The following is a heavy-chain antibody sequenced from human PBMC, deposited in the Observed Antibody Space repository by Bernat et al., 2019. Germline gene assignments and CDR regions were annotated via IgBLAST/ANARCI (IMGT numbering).Heavy chain of an antibody. CDR1: GFTFSNYA. CDR3: ARVMTTVTTFYYGMDV. D-gene: IGHD4-17*01. CDR2: ISYDGSNK. V-gene: IGHV3-30-3*01. Sequence: QVQLVESGGGVVQPGRSLRLSCAASGFTFSNYAMHWVRQAPGKGLEWVAVISYDGSNKYYADSVKGRFTISRDNSKNTLYLQMNILRAEDTAVYYCARVMTTVTTFYYGMDVWGQGTTVTVSS. J-gene: IGHJ6*02.